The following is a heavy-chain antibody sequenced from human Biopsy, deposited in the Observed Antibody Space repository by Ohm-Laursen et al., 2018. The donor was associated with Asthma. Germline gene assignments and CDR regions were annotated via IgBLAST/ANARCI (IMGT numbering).Heavy chain of an antibody. Sequence: SQTLSLTCTVSGGSMSSSSYYWGWIRQSPGKGLEWMGSISYTGSAYHNPSLKSRVTISVDTSKNHFSLKLSSVTAADTAVHYCARHWDWGSFFDYWGQGTPVTVSS. CDR2: ISYTGSA. D-gene: IGHD7-27*01. CDR1: GGSMSSSSYY. V-gene: IGHV4-39*01. J-gene: IGHJ4*02. CDR3: ARHWDWGSFFDY.